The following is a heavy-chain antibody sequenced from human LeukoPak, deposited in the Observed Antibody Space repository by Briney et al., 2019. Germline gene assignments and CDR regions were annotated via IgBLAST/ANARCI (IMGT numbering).Heavy chain of an antibody. D-gene: IGHD5-18*01. CDR2: INHSGST. J-gene: IGHJ6*02. Sequence: PSETLSLTCAVYGGSFSGYYWSWIRQPPGKGLEWIGEINHSGSTNYNPSLKSRVTISVDTSKNQFSLKLSSVTAADTAVYYCARPLDVDTALYGMDVWGQGTTVTVSS. CDR3: ARPLDVDTALYGMDV. V-gene: IGHV4-34*01. CDR1: GGSFSGYY.